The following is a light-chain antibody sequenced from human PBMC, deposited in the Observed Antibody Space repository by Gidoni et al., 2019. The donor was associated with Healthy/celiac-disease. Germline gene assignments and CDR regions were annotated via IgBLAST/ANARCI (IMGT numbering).Light chain of an antibody. V-gene: IGKV3D-15*01. J-gene: IGKJ3*01. CDR3: QQYNNWPPLFT. Sequence: EIVMPQSPATLSVSPGERATLSCRASQSVSSNLAWYQQKPGQAPRLLIYGASTRATGIPARFSGSGSGTEFTLTISSLQSEDFAVYYCQQYNNWPPLFTFXPXTKVDIK. CDR1: QSVSSN. CDR2: GAS.